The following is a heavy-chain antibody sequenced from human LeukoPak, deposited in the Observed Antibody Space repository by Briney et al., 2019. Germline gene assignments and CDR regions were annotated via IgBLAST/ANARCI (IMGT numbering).Heavy chain of an antibody. CDR3: VKQVFGETGYFDS. V-gene: IGHV3-30*02. D-gene: IGHD3-10*01. CDR2: IRYDGSNE. CDR1: GFVFSSYG. Sequence: PGGSLRLSCAASGFVFSSYGMHWVRQAPGKGLEWVAFIRYDGSNEYYADSVKGRFTISRDNSKSTLYLQMKSLRVEDTAPYYCVKQVFGETGYFDSWGQGTLVSVST. J-gene: IGHJ4*02.